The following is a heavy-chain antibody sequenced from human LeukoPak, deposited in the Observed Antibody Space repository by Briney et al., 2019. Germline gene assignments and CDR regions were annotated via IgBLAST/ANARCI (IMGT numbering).Heavy chain of an antibody. D-gene: IGHD4-11*01. J-gene: IGHJ4*02. Sequence: GGSLRLSCAASGFTFSSYAMHWVRQAPGKGLEWVAVISYDGSNKYYADSVKGRFTISRDNSKNTLYLQMNSLRAEDTAVYYCASLTTFDYWGQGTLVTVSS. CDR3: ASLTTFDY. CDR2: ISYDGSNK. CDR1: GFTFSSYA. V-gene: IGHV3-30-3*01.